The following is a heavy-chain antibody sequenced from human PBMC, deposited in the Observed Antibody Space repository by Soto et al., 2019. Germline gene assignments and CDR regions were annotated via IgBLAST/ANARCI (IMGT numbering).Heavy chain of an antibody. J-gene: IGHJ5*02. D-gene: IGHD2-2*01. Sequence: GESLKISCKGSGYSFTSYWISWVRQMPGKGLEWMGRIDPSDSYTNYSPSFQGHVTISADKSISTAYLQWSSLKASDRALYYCAQHPGYAFDPWGQGTLVTVSS. CDR2: IDPSDSYT. CDR1: GYSFTSYW. V-gene: IGHV5-10-1*01. CDR3: AQHPGYAFDP.